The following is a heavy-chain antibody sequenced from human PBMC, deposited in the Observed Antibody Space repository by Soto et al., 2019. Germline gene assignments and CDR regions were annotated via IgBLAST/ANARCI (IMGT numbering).Heavy chain of an antibody. CDR2: INHSGST. J-gene: IGHJ6*02. CDR1: GGSFSGYY. V-gene: IGHV4-34*01. Sequence: SETLSLTCAVYGGSFSGYYWSWIRQPPGKGLEWIGEINHSGSTNYNPSLKSRVTISVDTSKNQFSLELSSVTAADTAVYYCARARIRAGITGTTYYYGMDVWGQGTTVTVSS. D-gene: IGHD1-7*01. CDR3: ARARIRAGITGTTYYYGMDV.